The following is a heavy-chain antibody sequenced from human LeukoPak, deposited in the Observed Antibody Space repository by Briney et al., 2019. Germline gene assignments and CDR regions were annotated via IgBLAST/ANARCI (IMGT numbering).Heavy chain of an antibody. CDR1: GGTFSSYA. V-gene: IGHV1-69*01. CDR3: ASEAYYYDSSGYQSPFDY. Sequence: SVKVSCKASGGTFSSYAISWVRQAPGQGLEWMGGIIPIFGTANYAQKFQGRVTITADGSTSTAYMELSSLRSEDTAVYYCASEAYYYDSSGYQSPFDYWGQGTLVTVSS. D-gene: IGHD3-22*01. J-gene: IGHJ4*02. CDR2: IIPIFGTA.